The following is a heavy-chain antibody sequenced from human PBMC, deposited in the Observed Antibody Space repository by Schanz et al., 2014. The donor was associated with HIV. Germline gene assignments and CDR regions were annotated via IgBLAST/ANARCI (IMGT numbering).Heavy chain of an antibody. CDR3: ARSPSYGMDV. CDR1: GFTFSSYR. V-gene: IGHV3-48*02. Sequence: VQLVESGGGVVQPGGSLRLSCAASGFTFSSYRMNWVRQAPGKGLEWVSYISSSSTTRHYADSVKGRFTISRDNAKNSLSLQMNSLRDEDTAVYYCARSPSYGMDVWGQGTTVTVSS. J-gene: IGHJ6*02. CDR2: ISSSSTTR.